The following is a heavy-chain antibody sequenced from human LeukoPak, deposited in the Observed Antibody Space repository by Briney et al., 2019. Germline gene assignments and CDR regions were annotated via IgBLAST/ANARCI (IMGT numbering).Heavy chain of an antibody. CDR3: ASCGGDCYGAGSYYYYMDV. D-gene: IGHD2-21*02. V-gene: IGHV1-69*13. Sequence: ASVNVSCKASGGTFSSYAISWVRQAPGQGLEWMGGIIPIFGTANYAQKFQGRVTITADESTSTAYMELSSLRSEDTAVYYCASCGGDCYGAGSYYYYMDVWGKGTTVTVSS. CDR1: GGTFSSYA. J-gene: IGHJ6*03. CDR2: IIPIFGTA.